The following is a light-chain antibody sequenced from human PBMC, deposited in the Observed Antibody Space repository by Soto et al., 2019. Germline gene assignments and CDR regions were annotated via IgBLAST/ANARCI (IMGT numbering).Light chain of an antibody. CDR2: EVS. CDR3: SSYTSSSTWV. Sequence: QSVLTQSPSVSAAPGQQVTISCSGTSSDVGGYNYVSWYQQHPGKAPKLMIYEVSNRPSGVSNRFSGSKSGNTASLTISGLQAEDEADYYCSSYTSSSTWVFGGGTKLTVL. V-gene: IGLV2-14*01. J-gene: IGLJ3*02. CDR1: SSDVGGYNY.